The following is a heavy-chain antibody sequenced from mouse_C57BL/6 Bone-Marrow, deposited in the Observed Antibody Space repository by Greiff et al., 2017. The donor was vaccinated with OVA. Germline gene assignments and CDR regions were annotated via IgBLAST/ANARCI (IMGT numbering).Heavy chain of an antibody. J-gene: IGHJ1*03. CDR2: IYPSDSET. Sequence: VQLQQPGAELVRPGSSVKLSCKASGYTFTSYWMDWVKQRPGQGLEWIGNIYPSDSETHYNQKFKDKATLTVDNSSSTAYMQLSSLTSEDSAVYYCASLWYFDVWGTGTTVTVSS. V-gene: IGHV1-61*01. CDR1: GYTFTSYW. CDR3: ASLWYFDV.